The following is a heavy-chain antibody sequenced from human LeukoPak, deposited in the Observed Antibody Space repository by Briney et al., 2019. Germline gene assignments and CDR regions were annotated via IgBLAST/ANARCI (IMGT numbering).Heavy chain of an antibody. Sequence: GGSLRLSCAASGFTVSGNYINWVRQAPGKGLEWVSLIYADGSTYYADSVKGRFIISRDNSANTVYLQMNSLRADDTAMYYCAIFQPVYSNSYGWFDPWGQGTLVTVSS. CDR2: IYADGST. D-gene: IGHD1-26*01. CDR3: AIFQPVYSNSYGWFDP. CDR1: GFTVSGNY. J-gene: IGHJ5*02. V-gene: IGHV3-53*01.